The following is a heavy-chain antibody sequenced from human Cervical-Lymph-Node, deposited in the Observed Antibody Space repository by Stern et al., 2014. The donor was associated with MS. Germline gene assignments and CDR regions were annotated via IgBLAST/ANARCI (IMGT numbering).Heavy chain of an antibody. CDR3: AREGEYCSGSRCYPFLDY. V-gene: IGHV4-59*01. J-gene: IGHJ4*02. D-gene: IGHD2-15*01. CDR2: IYYTGSV. Sequence: QLQLQESGPGLVKPSETLSLTCTVSGGSLRSYYWNWIRQAPGKGLEWVGVIYYTGSVNYNPSLSSRVAMSVDTSKNQFSLTVSSVTAADTAVYYCAREGEYCSGSRCYPFLDYWGQGTLVTVSS. CDR1: GGSLRSYY.